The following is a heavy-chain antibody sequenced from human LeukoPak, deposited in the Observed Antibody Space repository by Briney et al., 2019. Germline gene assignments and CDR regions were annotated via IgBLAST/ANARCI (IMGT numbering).Heavy chain of an antibody. Sequence: GGSLRLSCAASGFTFSSYGMNWVRQAPGQGLEWVSYISSTSGTIYYADSVKGRFTISRDNAKTSLYLQMDSLRDEDTAVYYCARMGIAAVGAYYFDYWGQGTLVAVSS. CDR3: ARMGIAAVGAYYFDY. D-gene: IGHD6-13*01. V-gene: IGHV3-48*02. J-gene: IGHJ4*02. CDR2: ISSTSGTI. CDR1: GFTFSSYG.